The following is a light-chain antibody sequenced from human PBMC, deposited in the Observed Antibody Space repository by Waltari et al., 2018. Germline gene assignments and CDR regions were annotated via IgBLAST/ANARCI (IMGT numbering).Light chain of an antibody. J-gene: IGKJ1*01. CDR2: GAS. Sequence: EIVLTQSPGTLSLSPGERGTLSCRASQSVSRFLAWYQQKPGQAPRLLIYGASTRATGITDRFSGSGSGTDFSLNISRLEREDFAVYYCQKYDRLPATFGQGTKVEIK. CDR3: QKYDRLPAT. V-gene: IGKV3-20*01. CDR1: QSVSRF.